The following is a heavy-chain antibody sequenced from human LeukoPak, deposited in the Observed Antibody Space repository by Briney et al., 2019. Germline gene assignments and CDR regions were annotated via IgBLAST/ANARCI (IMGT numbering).Heavy chain of an antibody. CDR2: ISYDGSNK. CDR3: AKDMPLGYGDYEEPSDWFDP. CDR1: GFTFRSYG. J-gene: IGHJ5*02. D-gene: IGHD4-17*01. V-gene: IGHV3-30*18. Sequence: PGRSLRLSCAASGFTFRSYGMHWVRQAPGKGLEWVAVISYDGSNKYYADSVKGRFTISRDNSKNTLYLQMNSLRAEDTAVYYCAKDMPLGYGDYEEPSDWFDPWGQGTLVTVSS.